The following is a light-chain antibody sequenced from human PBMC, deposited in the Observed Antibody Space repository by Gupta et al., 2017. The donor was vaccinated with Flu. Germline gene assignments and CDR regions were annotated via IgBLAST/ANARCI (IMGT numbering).Light chain of an antibody. CDR2: NAS. CDR1: QDIRIT. CDR3: LHDNNSPLT. V-gene: IGKV1-6*01. J-gene: IGKJ4*01. Sequence: AVQMTKYPSSLSASVGDGVTITCRASQDIRITLGWYQQKPGKAPKLLIYNASTLQTGVPSRFSGSGSGTDFTLTISSLQAEDFATYYCLHDNNSPLTFGGGTKVEIK.